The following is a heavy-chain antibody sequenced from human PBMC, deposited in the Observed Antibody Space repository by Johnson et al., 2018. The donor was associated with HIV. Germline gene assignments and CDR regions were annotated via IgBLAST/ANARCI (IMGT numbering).Heavy chain of an antibody. CDR3: AREGTEDMLVVVTSRDEAFDI. CDR1: GFTFSRYD. CDR2: INWNGGST. J-gene: IGHJ3*02. Sequence: VQLVESGGGVVQPGGSLRLSCAASGFTFSRYDMHWVRQATGKGLEWVSGINWNGGSTGYADSVKGRFSISKDTVKNSLYLQMNSVRAEDTALDYCAREGTEDMLVVVTSRDEAFDIWGQGTLVTVSS. D-gene: IGHD3-22*01. V-gene: IGHV3-20*04.